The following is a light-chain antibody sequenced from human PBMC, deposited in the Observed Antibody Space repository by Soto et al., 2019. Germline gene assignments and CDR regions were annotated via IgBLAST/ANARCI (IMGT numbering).Light chain of an antibody. CDR1: QSVDSY. V-gene: IGKV3-11*01. CDR2: DVS. J-gene: IGKJ4*01. Sequence: EIVLTQSPATLSLSPGERATLSCRASQSVDSYLTWYQQKPGQAPRLLIYDVSKRATGIPVRFSGSGSGTEFTLTISSLEPEDFAVYYCQQRRNWPLTFGGGTKVEIK. CDR3: QQRRNWPLT.